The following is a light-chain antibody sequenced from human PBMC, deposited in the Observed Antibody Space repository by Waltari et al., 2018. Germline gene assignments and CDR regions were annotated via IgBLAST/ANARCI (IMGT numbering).Light chain of an antibody. J-gene: IGLJ2*01. V-gene: IGLV1-40*01. CDR3: QSYDSSLSVV. CDR2: GNS. CDR1: SSTLGAGSD. Sequence: QSVLTQPPSVSGAPGQRVTISCTGSSSTLGAGSDVHWYQQLPGTAPKLLIYGNSNRPSGVPDRFSGSKSGTSASLAITGLQAEDEADYYCQSYDSSLSVVFGGGTKLTVL.